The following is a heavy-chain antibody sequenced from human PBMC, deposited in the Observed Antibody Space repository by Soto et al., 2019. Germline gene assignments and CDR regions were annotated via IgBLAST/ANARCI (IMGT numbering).Heavy chain of an antibody. Sequence: GGSLRLSCASSGFPVRSNYMSWVRQAPGKGLEWVSVIYSGGSTYYADSVKGRFTISRDNSKNTLYLQMNSLRAEDTAVYYCARDDGGWFGMDVWGQGTTVTVSS. D-gene: IGHD3-10*01. CDR1: GFPVRSNY. V-gene: IGHV3-53*01. J-gene: IGHJ6*02. CDR3: ARDDGGWFGMDV. CDR2: IYSGGST.